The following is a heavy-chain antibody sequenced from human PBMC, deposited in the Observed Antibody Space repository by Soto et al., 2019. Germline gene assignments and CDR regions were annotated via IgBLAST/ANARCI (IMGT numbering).Heavy chain of an antibody. J-gene: IGHJ4*02. Sequence: ASVKVSCKASGYIFTNYYIYWVRQAPGQGLEYIGIINPGGGATDYAQKFQGRVTMTKDTSTDTAYMELSSLRSEDTAVYYCATDLGYSSGWHDYWGQGTLVTVS. CDR1: GYIFTNYY. D-gene: IGHD6-19*01. CDR2: INPGGGAT. CDR3: ATDLGYSSGWHDY. V-gene: IGHV1-46*01.